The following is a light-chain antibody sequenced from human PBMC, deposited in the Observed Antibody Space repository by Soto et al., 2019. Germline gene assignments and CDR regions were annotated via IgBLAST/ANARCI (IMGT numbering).Light chain of an antibody. CDR1: NIGMKR. J-gene: IGLJ2*01. V-gene: IGLV3-21*02. CDR2: DDS. Sequence: SYELTQSPSLSVAPGQTASIPCGGNNIGMKRVHWYQQKPGQAPVLVVYDDSDRPSGIPERFSGSNSGNTATLTISRVEVGDEADYYCQVWESSSDPVIFGGGTKLTVL. CDR3: QVWESSSDPVI.